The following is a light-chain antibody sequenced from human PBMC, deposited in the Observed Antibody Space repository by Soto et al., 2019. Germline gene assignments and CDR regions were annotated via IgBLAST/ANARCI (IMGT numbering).Light chain of an antibody. V-gene: IGKV3-15*01. J-gene: IGKJ1*01. CDR1: HSVSSN. CDR3: QQYHTYPRT. Sequence: EIVLTQSPATLSVSPGETATLSCRASHSVSSNLAWYQQTPGQAPRLLIYGASTRATGIPARFSGSGSETDFTLTISSLQSEDFATYYCQQYHTYPRTFGQGTKVDI. CDR2: GAS.